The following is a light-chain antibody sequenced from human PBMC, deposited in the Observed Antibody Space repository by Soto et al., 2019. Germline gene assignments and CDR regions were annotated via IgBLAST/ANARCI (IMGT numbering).Light chain of an antibody. CDR3: SSYTGSSTPLV. CDR2: DVS. J-gene: IGLJ2*01. CDR1: SSDVGGYNY. V-gene: IGLV2-14*01. Sequence: QSALTQPASGSGSPGQSITISCTGTSSDVGGYNYVSWYQQHPGKAPKLMIYDVSNRPSGVSNRFSGSKSGNTASLTISGLQAEDEADYYCSSYTGSSTPLVFGGGTKLTVL.